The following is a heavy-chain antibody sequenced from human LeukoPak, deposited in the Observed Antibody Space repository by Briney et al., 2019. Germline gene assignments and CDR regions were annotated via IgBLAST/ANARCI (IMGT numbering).Heavy chain of an antibody. CDR2: IWYDGSNK. CDR1: GFTFSSYG. V-gene: IGHV3-33*01. CDR3: ARANSRITMVRGVIVFAQFDP. D-gene: IGHD3-10*01. Sequence: GRSLRLSCAASGFTFSSYGMHWVRQAPGKGLEWVAVIWYDGSNKYYADSVKGRFTISRDNSKNTLYLQMNSLRAEDTAVYYCARANSRITMVRGVIVFAQFDPWGQGTLVTVSS. J-gene: IGHJ5*02.